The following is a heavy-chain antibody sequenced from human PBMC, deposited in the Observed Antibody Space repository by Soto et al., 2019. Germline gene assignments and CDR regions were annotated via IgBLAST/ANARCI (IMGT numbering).Heavy chain of an antibody. Sequence: QVQLVESGGGVVQPGRSLRLSCAASGFTFSSYGMHWVRQAPGKGLEWVAVRWYDGSNKYYADSVKGRFTISRDNSKNTLYLQMNSLRAEDTAVYYCASLSGTANYYYYGMDVWGQGTTVTVSS. CDR3: ASLSGTANYYYYGMDV. CDR1: GFTFSSYG. D-gene: IGHD1-7*01. J-gene: IGHJ6*02. V-gene: IGHV3-33*01. CDR2: RWYDGSNK.